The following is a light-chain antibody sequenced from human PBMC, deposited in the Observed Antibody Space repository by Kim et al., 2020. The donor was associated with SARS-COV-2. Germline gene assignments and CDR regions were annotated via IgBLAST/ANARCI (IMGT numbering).Light chain of an antibody. CDR1: SSNIGSNY. J-gene: IGLJ3*02. CDR2: RNK. V-gene: IGLV1-47*01. CDR3: ASWDDSLNGWV. Sequence: QSVLTQAPSASGTPGQRVTISCSGSSSNIGSNYVYWYQQFPGTAPKLLIYRNKQRPSGVPDRLSGSKSGTSASLAISGLRSEDEADYYCASWDDSLNGWVFGGGTQLTVL.